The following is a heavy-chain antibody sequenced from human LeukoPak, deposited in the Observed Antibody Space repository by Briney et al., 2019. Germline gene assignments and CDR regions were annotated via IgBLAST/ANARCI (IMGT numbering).Heavy chain of an antibody. V-gene: IGHV4-59*01. CDR2: MSYSGST. Sequence: PSENLSLTCTVSGGSISSYYWSWIRQPPGKGLEWIGYMSYSGSTNYNPSLKSRVTMSINTSKNQFSLRLSSVTAADTAVYYCARGSDFGDYWGQGTLVTVSS. CDR3: ARGSDFGDY. CDR1: GGSISSYY. D-gene: IGHD4-17*01. J-gene: IGHJ4*02.